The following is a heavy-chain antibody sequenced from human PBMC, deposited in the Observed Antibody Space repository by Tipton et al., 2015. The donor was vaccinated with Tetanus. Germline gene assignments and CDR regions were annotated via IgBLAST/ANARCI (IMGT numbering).Heavy chain of an antibody. CDR3: ARGWSECSSWSCSPFDS. CDR1: GGSINSGGYY. V-gene: IGHV4-31*03. CDR2: IFHTGGA. D-gene: IGHD2-2*01. Sequence: GLVKPSQTLSVTCTVSGGSINSGGYYWSWLRQHPGKGLEWIGYIFHTGGADYNPSLKSRATISIDTSKNQFSLKLSSVTAADTAVYYCARGWSECSSWSCSPFDSWGQGTLVTVSS. J-gene: IGHJ4*02.